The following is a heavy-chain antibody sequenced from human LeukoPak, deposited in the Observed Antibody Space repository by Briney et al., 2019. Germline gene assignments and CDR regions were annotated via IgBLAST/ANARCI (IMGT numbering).Heavy chain of an antibody. Sequence: SETLTLTCTVSGGSIRYYYWSWIRQSPGKGLEWIGYIYYNGSTNYNPSLKSRVTISVDMSKNQFSLKMSSVTAADTAVYYCARKGGLFDYWGQGRLVTVSS. CDR2: IYYNGST. CDR3: ARKGGLFDY. CDR1: GGSIRYYY. J-gene: IGHJ4*02. D-gene: IGHD2-15*01. V-gene: IGHV4-59*01.